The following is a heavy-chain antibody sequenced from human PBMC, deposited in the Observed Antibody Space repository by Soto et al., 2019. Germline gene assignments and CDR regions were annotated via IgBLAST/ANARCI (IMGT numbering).Heavy chain of an antibody. J-gene: IGHJ6*02. CDR3: ARESSLPAYSYYGMDV. CDR2: IIPISGSV. D-gene: IGHD2-15*01. Sequence: QVQLVQSGGEVAKPGSSVKVSCQASGGTFSSYAVSWVRQAPGQGLEWMGVIIPISGSVKYVQKFQGRLTISADATASTVYMDLSMVVSEDTAVYYCARESSLPAYSYYGMDVWGQGTTVTVSS. V-gene: IGHV1-69*01. CDR1: GGTFSSYA.